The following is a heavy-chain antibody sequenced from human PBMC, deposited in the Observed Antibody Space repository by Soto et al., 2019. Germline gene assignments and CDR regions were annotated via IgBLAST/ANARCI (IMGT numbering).Heavy chain of an antibody. J-gene: IGHJ3*02. CDR2: IPPIIGVP. CDR3: ARSAGQNDAYDI. V-gene: IGHV1-69*02. Sequence: QVQLVQSGAEVKKPGSSVKVSCKTSGGTFSSYIITWVRQAPGQGLEWMGSIPPIIGVPDYAQKFQDRVSITAGKSTNTVYMELTSLRSEDTAVYYCARSAGQNDAYDIWGQGTMVIVSS. CDR1: GGTFSSYI.